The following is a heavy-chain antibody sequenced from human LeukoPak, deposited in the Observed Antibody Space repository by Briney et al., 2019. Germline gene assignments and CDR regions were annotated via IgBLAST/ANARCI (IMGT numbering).Heavy chain of an antibody. J-gene: IGHJ4*02. CDR2: INSDRSEG. D-gene: IGHD6-13*01. V-gene: IGHV3-7*01. Sequence: GGSLRLSCAVSGFTFSGFWMSWSRQAPGKGLEWVASINSDRSEGYYADVVKGRFTISRDNAKNSLYLQINSLRAEDTAVYYCARDPSGRAAAGRGDYWGQGTLVTVSS. CDR3: ARDPSGRAAAGRGDY. CDR1: GFTFSGFW.